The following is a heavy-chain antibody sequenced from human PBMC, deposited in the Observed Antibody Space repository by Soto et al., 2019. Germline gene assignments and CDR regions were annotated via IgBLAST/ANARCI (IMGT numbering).Heavy chain of an antibody. CDR1: GYTFTSYY. Sequence: ASVKVSCKASGYTFTSYYMHWVRQAPGQGLEWMGIINPSGGSTSYAQKFQGRVTMTRDTSTSTVYMELSSLRSEDTAVYYCARGAIVVVVAALASENWFDPWGQGTLVTVSS. J-gene: IGHJ5*02. V-gene: IGHV1-46*03. CDR3: ARGAIVVVVAALASENWFDP. CDR2: INPSGGST. D-gene: IGHD2-15*01.